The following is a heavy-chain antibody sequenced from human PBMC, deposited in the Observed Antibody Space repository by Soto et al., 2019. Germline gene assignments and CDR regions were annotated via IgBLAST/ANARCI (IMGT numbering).Heavy chain of an antibody. V-gene: IGHV3-30-3*01. J-gene: IGHJ4*02. D-gene: IGHD3-22*01. CDR2: ISYDGSNK. Sequence: QVQLVESGGGVVQPGRSLRLSCAASGFTFSSYAMHWVRQAPGKGLEWVAVISYDGSNKYYADSVKGRFTISRDNSKNTLYLQMNSLRAEDTAVYYCARDYYDSSGSALFDYWGQGTLVTVSS. CDR3: ARDYYDSSGSALFDY. CDR1: GFTFSSYA.